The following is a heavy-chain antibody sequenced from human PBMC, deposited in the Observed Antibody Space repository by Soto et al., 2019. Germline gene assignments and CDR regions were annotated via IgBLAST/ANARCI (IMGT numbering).Heavy chain of an antibody. J-gene: IGHJ4*02. V-gene: IGHV4-4*07. CDR2: IYSRGST. CDR3: ARGGAYYFDS. D-gene: IGHD3-16*01. CDR1: GASINNFY. Sequence: QVQLQESGPGLVKPSETLSLACPVSGASINNFYWSWIRQSARKGLEWIGRIYSRGSTDYNPSLKSRVTMSIDPSKNQLSLTLTSVTAADTAVYYCARGGAYYFDSWGQGVLVTVSS.